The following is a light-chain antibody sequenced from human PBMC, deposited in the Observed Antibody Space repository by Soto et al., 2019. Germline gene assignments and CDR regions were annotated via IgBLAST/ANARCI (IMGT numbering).Light chain of an antibody. CDR2: GAS. Sequence: EILMTQSPAAMSLCPGERATLSCRSSQSVRSNLAWYQQKPGQAPRLLIYGASTRATGIPARFSGSGSGTEFTLTVSSLQSEDFAVYYCQQYNNWPPITFGQGTRLEIK. V-gene: IGKV3-15*01. CDR3: QQYNNWPPIT. J-gene: IGKJ5*01. CDR1: QSVRSN.